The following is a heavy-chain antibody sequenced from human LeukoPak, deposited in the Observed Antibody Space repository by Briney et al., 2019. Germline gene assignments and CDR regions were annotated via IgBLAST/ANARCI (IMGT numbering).Heavy chain of an antibody. Sequence: GGTLRLSCAASGFTFTNHGMSWVRQALGKGLEWVSAITGSGDRTYYADSVKGRFTISRDNSKDTLYLQMNSLRAEDTALYYCAKDRMDPVNYWGQGTLVTVSS. D-gene: IGHD2-2*03. J-gene: IGHJ4*02. CDR1: GFTFTNHG. CDR3: AKDRMDPVNY. CDR2: ITGSGDRT. V-gene: IGHV3-23*01.